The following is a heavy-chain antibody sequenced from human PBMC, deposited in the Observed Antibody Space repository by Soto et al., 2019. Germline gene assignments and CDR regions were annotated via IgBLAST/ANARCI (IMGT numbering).Heavy chain of an antibody. V-gene: IGHV3-7*01. J-gene: IGHJ4*02. CDR1: GFTFSNYW. CDR2: IKQDGSDK. CDR3: ARNRDYAFDY. D-gene: IGHD4-17*01. Sequence: RGSLRLSCAASGFTFSNYWMSWVRQAPGKGLEWVAIIKQDGSDKYYVDSVKGRFTISRDNAKNSLYLQMNSLRTEDAAVYYCARNRDYAFDYWGRGTLVTVSS.